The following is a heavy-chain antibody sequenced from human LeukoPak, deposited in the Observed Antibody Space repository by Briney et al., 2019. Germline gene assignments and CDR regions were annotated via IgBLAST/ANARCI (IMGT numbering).Heavy chain of an antibody. D-gene: IGHD6-13*01. CDR1: GFTFSSYA. J-gene: IGHJ4*02. V-gene: IGHV3-23*01. CDR3: AKGLEDSSSWYYFDY. Sequence: PGGSLRLSCAASGFTFSSYAMSWVRQAPGKGLEWVSAISGSGGSTYYADSMKGRFTISRDNSKNTLYLQMNSLRAEDTAVYYCAKGLEDSSSWYYFDYWGQGTLVTVSS. CDR2: ISGSGGST.